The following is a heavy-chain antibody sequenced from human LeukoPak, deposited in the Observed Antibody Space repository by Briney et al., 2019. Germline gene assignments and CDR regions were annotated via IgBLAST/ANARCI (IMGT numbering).Heavy chain of an antibody. J-gene: IGHJ4*02. CDR1: GGTFSSYA. V-gene: IGHV1-69*04. Sequence: SVKVSCKASGGTFSSYAISWVRQAPGQGLEWMGRIIPIPGIANYAQKFQGRVTITADKSTSTAYMELSSLRSEDTAVYYCARGANWNDDYWGQGTLVTVSS. CDR3: ARGANWNDDY. D-gene: IGHD1-20*01. CDR2: IIPIPGIA.